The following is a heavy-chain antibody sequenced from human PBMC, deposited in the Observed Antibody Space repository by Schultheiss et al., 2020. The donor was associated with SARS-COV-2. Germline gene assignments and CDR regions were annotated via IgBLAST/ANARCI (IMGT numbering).Heavy chain of an antibody. CDR1: GYTFTGYY. J-gene: IGHJ5*02. Sequence: SVKVSCKASGYTFTGYYMHWVRQAPGQGLEWMGWINPIFGTANYAQKFQGRVTITADESTSTAYMELSSLRSEDTAVYYCARGKGELAPWGQGTLVTVSS. D-gene: IGHD1-7*01. V-gene: IGHV1-69*13. CDR2: INPIFGTA. CDR3: ARGKGELAP.